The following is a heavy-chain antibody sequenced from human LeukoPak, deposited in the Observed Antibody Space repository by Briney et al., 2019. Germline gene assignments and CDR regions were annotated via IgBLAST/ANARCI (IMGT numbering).Heavy chain of an antibody. J-gene: IGHJ4*02. V-gene: IGHV4-59*01. CDR1: GGSISSYY. CDR3: ARDSNDYQHDY. D-gene: IGHD4-11*01. Sequence: SETPSLTCTVSGGSISSYYWSWIRQPPGKGLEWIGYIYYSGSTNYNPSLKSRVTISVDTSKNQFSLKLSSVTAADTAVYYCARDSNDYQHDYWGQGTLVTVSS. CDR2: IYYSGST.